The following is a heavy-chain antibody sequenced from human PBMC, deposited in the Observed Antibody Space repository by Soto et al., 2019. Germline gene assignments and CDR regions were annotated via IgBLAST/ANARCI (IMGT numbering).Heavy chain of an antibody. Sequence: QVQLQQWGAGLLKPSETVSLTYAVYGGSFIGYYGTWIRQPPGKGLEWIGEINHSGSTNYNPSLKSRVTISADTSKNQFSLRLSSVTAADTAVYYCATLGHYDFWSGFRKGNWFDPWGQGTLVTVSS. D-gene: IGHD3-3*01. CDR2: INHSGST. CDR3: ATLGHYDFWSGFRKGNWFDP. V-gene: IGHV4-34*01. J-gene: IGHJ5*02. CDR1: GGSFIGYY.